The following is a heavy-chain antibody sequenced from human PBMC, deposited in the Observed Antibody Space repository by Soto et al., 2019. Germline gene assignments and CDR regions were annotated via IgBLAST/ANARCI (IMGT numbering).Heavy chain of an antibody. CDR1: GYTFSSYD. J-gene: IGHJ6*02. D-gene: IGHD4-17*01. CDR2: MNPKSGHT. CDR3: ARTDGDLDV. V-gene: IGHV1-8*01. Sequence: QVQLVQSGAEVKNPGASVKVSCKASGYTFSSYDINWVRQATEQGLEWMGWMNPKSGHTGSAQKFQGRVTMTRDTSISTAYMELSSLRSEDTAIYYCARTDGDLDVWGQGTTVTVSS.